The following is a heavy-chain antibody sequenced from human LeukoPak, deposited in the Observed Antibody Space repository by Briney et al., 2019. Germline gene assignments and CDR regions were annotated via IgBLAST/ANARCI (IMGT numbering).Heavy chain of an antibody. D-gene: IGHD6-19*01. CDR2: ITASDGRA. V-gene: IGHV3-23*01. J-gene: IGHJ4*02. CDR1: GFAFSSYA. Sequence: GGSLRLSCAASGFAFSSYAMSWVRQAPGKGLEWVSGITASDGRAFYIDSVKGRFTISKDNSRNTLDLQMIGLRADDTAAYFCAKESAVAGIPYFDFWGQGALVTVSS. CDR3: AKESAVAGIPYFDF.